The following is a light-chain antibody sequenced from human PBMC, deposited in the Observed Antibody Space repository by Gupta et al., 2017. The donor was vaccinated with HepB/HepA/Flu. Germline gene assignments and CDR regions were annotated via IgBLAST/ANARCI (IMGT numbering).Light chain of an antibody. CDR1: NIGSKS. Sequence: SYVLTQPPSVSVAPGETAWITCGGNNIGSKSVHWYQQRPGQAPVLVVYDDSDRPSGIPERFSGSNSGNTATLTISRVEAGDEADYYCQLWDSPSDHVVFGGGTKLTVL. J-gene: IGLJ3*02. CDR3: QLWDSPSDHVV. V-gene: IGLV3-21*02. CDR2: DDS.